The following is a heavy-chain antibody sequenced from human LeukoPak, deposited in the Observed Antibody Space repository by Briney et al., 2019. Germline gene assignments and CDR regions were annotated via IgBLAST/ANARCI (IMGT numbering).Heavy chain of an antibody. V-gene: IGHV1-69*13. D-gene: IGHD1-26*01. CDR1: GGTFSSYA. Sequence: GASAKVSCKASGGTFSSYAISWVRQAPGQGLEWMGGIIPIFGTANYAQKFQGRVTITADESTSTAYMELSSLRSEDTAVYYCARGGSGSFRGYYYYMDVWGKGTTVTISS. J-gene: IGHJ6*03. CDR3: ARGGSGSFRGYYYYMDV. CDR2: IIPIFGTA.